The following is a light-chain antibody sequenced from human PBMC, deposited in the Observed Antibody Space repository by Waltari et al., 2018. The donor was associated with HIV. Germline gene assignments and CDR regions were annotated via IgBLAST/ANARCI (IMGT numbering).Light chain of an antibody. CDR1: PGISRW. J-gene: IGKJ3*01. CDR2: AAS. V-gene: IGKV1-12*01. CDR3: QQANSSPL. Sequence: DIQMTQSPSSVSASVGDRVTITCRAAPGISRWLAWYHQRPGDAPKLLIDAASTLHNGVPSRFSGSGSGRDFTLTISSLQPEDIGTYYCQQANSSPLFGPGTKVEI.